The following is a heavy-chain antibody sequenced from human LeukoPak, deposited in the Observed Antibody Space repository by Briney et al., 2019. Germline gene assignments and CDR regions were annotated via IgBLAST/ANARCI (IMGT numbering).Heavy chain of an antibody. V-gene: IGHV4-59*12. D-gene: IGHD3-22*01. CDR2: IYYSGST. CDR1: GGSISSYY. Sequence: PSETLSLTCTVSGGSISSYYWSWIRQPPGKGLEGIGYIYYSGSTNYNPSLKSRVTISVDTSKNQFSLKLSSVTAADTAVYYCAREENYYDSSAPSGWFDPWGQGTLVTVSS. J-gene: IGHJ5*02. CDR3: AREENYYDSSAPSGWFDP.